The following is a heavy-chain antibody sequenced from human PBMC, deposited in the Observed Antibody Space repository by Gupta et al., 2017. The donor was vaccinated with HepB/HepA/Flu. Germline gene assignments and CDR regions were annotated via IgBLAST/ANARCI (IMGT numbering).Heavy chain of an antibody. CDR1: GFTFSDYY. CDR3: AKGHWSFDL. CDR2: IRNKDHGGTT. V-gene: IGHV3-72*01. J-gene: IGHJ2*01. Sequence: EVQLVESGGGLVQPGGSLRLSCAAAGFTFSDYYMDWVSQAPGKGLEWVGRIRNKDHGGTTEYAASVKDRFIVSRDDSDNSFFLQMNSLKTEDTAMYCCAKGHWSFDLGGRGTLVTVSS.